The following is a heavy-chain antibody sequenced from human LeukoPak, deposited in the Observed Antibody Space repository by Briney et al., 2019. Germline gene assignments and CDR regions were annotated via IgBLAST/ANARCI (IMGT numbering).Heavy chain of an antibody. CDR3: AKHSTPDFWSGLVGDY. CDR1: GFAFSSYG. D-gene: IGHD3-3*01. J-gene: IGHJ4*02. CDR2: IRYDGSNK. V-gene: IGHV3-30*02. Sequence: GGSLRLSCAASGFAFSSYGMHWVRQAPGKGLEWVAFIRYDGSNKYYADSVKGRFTISRDNSKNTLYLQMNSLRAEDTAVYYCAKHSTPDFWSGLVGDYWGQGTLVTVSS.